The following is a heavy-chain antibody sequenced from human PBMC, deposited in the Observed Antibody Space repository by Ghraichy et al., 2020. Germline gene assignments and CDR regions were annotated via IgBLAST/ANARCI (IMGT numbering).Heavy chain of an antibody. CDR2: INGEGGTT. Sequence: ETLYLTCAASGFTFSNFWMYWVRQAPGKGLVWVSRINGEGGTTGYADSVKGRFTISRDNAKNTLYLQMHSLGAEDTALYYCARDAVAVASTAGGTDFWGQGTLVTVSS. CDR1: GFTFSNFW. J-gene: IGHJ4*02. V-gene: IGHV3-74*01. CDR3: ARDAVAVASTAGGTDF. D-gene: IGHD6-19*01.